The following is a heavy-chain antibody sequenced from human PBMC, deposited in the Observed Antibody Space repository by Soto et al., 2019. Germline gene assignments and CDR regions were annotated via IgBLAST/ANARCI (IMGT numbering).Heavy chain of an antibody. J-gene: IGHJ4*02. CDR2: IWYDGSNK. Sequence: GGSLRLSCAASGFTFSSYGMHWVRQAPGKGLEWVAVIWYDGSNKYYADSVKGRFTISRDNSKNTLYLQMNSLRAEDTVVYGCARDQMSHCFLDYWGQGTLVPVSS. CDR3: ARDQMSHCFLDY. CDR1: GFTFSSYG. V-gene: IGHV3-33*08. D-gene: IGHD2-21*01.